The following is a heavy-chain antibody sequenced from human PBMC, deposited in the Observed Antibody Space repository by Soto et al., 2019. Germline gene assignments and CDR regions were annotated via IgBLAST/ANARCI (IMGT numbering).Heavy chain of an antibody. CDR3: ARRVTSSTGWDY. J-gene: IGHJ4*02. D-gene: IGHD6-19*01. V-gene: IGHV5-51*03. CDR1: GYMFTNYW. CDR2: IHGGDSNT. Sequence: PGKSLKISCKGSGYMFTNYWIGWVRQMPGKGLEWMGIIHGGDSNTRYSPSFDGQVTISTDKSINTAYLQWSSLKASDTAMYYCARRVTSSTGWDYWGQGTLVTVSS.